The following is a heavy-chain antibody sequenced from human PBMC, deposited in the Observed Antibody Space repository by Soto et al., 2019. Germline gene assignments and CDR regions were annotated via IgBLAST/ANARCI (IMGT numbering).Heavy chain of an antibody. J-gene: IGHJ6*02. CDR3: ARDDHIVVVPTSLGAMDV. CDR2: IYHSGST. V-gene: IGHV4-4*02. D-gene: IGHD2-2*01. Sequence: SETLSLTSAVYGGSISSNKWWSWVRKPPGKGLEWIGEIYHSGSTNYNPSLKSRVTISLDKSKNQFSLKLTSVTAADSAVYYCARDDHIVVVPTSLGAMDVWGQGTTVTVSS. CDR1: GGSISSNKW.